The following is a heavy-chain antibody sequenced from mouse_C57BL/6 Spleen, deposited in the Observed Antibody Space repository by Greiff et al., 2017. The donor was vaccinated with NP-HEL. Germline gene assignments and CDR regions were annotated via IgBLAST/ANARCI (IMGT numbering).Heavy chain of an antibody. CDR2: IDPSDSET. J-gene: IGHJ3*01. CDR3: ARGGSSLFAY. Sequence: QVQLQQPGAELVRPGSSVKLSCKASGYTFTSYWMHWVKQRPIQGLDWIGNIDPSDSETHYNQKFKDKATLTVDKSSSTDYMQLSSLTSEDSAVYNGARGGSSLFAYWGQGTLVTVSA. V-gene: IGHV1-52*01. CDR1: GYTFTSYW. D-gene: IGHD1-1*01.